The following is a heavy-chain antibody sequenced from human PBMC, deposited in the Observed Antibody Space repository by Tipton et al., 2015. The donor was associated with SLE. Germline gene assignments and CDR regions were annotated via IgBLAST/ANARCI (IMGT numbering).Heavy chain of an antibody. V-gene: IGHV4-38-2*02. CDR1: GYSVSTGYY. CDR2: IHHTGST. D-gene: IGHD6-19*01. CDR3: ARDGSQWLAAYFHH. Sequence: LRLSCTVSGYSVSTGYYWAWIRQSPEKGLEWVGSIHHTGSTYYNPSLKSRLTISLDTSKNQFSLKLSSVTAADTAVYYCARDGSQWLAAYFHHWGQGSLVIVSS. J-gene: IGHJ1*01.